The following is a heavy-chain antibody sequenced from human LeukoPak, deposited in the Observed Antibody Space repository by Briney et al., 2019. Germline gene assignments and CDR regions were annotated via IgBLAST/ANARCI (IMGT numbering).Heavy chain of an antibody. CDR3: ARVVRSGSLYFDL. CDR2: IYYSGST. Sequence: ETLSLTCTVSGGSISSYYWSWIRQPPGKGLEWIGYIYYSGSTNYNPSLKSRVTISVDTSKNQFSLKLSSVTAADTAVYYCARVVRSGSLYFDLWGRGTLVTVSS. V-gene: IGHV4-59*01. D-gene: IGHD3-3*01. CDR1: GGSISSYY. J-gene: IGHJ2*01.